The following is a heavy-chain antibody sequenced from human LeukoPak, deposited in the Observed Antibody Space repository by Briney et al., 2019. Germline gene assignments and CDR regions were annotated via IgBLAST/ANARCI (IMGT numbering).Heavy chain of an antibody. CDR1: GFTFSSYS. D-gene: IGHD5-12*01. J-gene: IGHJ3*01. V-gene: IGHV3-21*01. CDR2: ISSSSSYI. CDR3: ARVKEASAFDV. Sequence: GGSLRLSCAASGFTFSSYSMNWVRQAPGKGLEWVSSISSSSSYIYYADLVKGRFTVSRDNAKNSLYLQMNSLRAEDTAVYYCARVKEASAFDVWGQGTMVTVSS.